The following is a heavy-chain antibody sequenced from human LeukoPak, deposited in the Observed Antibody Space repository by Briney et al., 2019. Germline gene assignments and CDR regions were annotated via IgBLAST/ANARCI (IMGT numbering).Heavy chain of an antibody. J-gene: IGHJ4*02. CDR3: ARAPLRYYFDY. CDR1: GGSISSGGYY. Sequence: SQTLSLTCTVSGGSISSGGYYWSWIRQPPGKGLEWIGYIYHSGSTYYNPSLKSRVTISVDRSMNQFSLKLSSVTAADTAVYYCARAPLRYYFDYWGQGTLVTVSS. V-gene: IGHV4-30-2*01. D-gene: IGHD3-16*02. CDR2: IYHSGST.